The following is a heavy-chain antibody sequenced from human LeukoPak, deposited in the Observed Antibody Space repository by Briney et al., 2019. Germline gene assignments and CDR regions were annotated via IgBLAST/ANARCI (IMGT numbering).Heavy chain of an antibody. D-gene: IGHD6-13*01. J-gene: IGHJ4*02. V-gene: IGHV3-74*01. CDR2: INSDGSST. CDR3: ARVPGIAAALYYFDY. Sequence: GGSLRLSCAASGFTFSDYYMSWIRQAPGKGLVWVSRINSDGSSTSYADSVKGRFTISRDNAKNTLYLQMNSLRAEDTAVYYCARVPGIAAALYYFDYWGQGTLVTVSS. CDR1: GFTFSDYY.